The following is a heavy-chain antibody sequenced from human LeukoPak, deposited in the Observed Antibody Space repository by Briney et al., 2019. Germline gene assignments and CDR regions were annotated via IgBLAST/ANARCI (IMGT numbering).Heavy chain of an antibody. J-gene: IGHJ6*03. D-gene: IGHD3-3*01. CDR3: ARGVPNYDFWSGYYIGYYYYYYYMDV. CDR1: GYTFTSYD. Sequence: ASVKVSCKASGYTFTSYDINWVRQATGQGLEWMGWMNPNSGNTGYAQKFQGRVTMTRNISISTAYMELSSLRSEDTAVYYCARGVPNYDFWSGYYIGYYYYYYYMDVWGKGTTVTVSS. V-gene: IGHV1-8*01. CDR2: MNPNSGNT.